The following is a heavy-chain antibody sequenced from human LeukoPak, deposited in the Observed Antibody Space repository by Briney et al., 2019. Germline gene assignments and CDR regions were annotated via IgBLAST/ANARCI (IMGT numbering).Heavy chain of an antibody. J-gene: IGHJ5*02. V-gene: IGHV4-61*01. CDR2: IYNSGST. D-gene: IGHD6-13*01. Sequence: SETLSLTCTVTGGSVSSDNYYWSWIRQPPGKGLEWIGCIYNSGSTNYSPSLKSRVTMSADTSKNQLSLKLSAVTAADTAVYYCARGRFSSSWYIFDPWGQGALVTVSS. CDR3: ARGRFSSSWYIFDP. CDR1: GGSVSSDNYY.